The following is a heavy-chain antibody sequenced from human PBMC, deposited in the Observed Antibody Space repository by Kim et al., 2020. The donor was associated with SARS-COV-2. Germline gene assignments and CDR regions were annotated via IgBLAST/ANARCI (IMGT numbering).Heavy chain of an antibody. Sequence: GGSLRLSCAASGFTFSNAWMSWVRQAPGKGLEWVGRIKSKTDGGTTDYAAPVKGRFTISRDDSKNTLYLQMNSLKTEDTAVYYCTTTVDFWSGYPKVGLPMDYYYGMDVWGQGTTVTVSS. CDR1: GFTFSNAW. CDR3: TTTVDFWSGYPKVGLPMDYYYGMDV. CDR2: IKSKTDGGTT. V-gene: IGHV3-15*01. J-gene: IGHJ6*02. D-gene: IGHD3-3*01.